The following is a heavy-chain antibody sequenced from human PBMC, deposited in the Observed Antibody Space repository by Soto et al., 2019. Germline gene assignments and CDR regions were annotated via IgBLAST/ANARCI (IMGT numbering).Heavy chain of an antibody. V-gene: IGHV3-23*01. CDR2: VSGNGGVT. CDR3: AKGHKNFDY. CDR1: GFTFSNYA. Sequence: CAASGFTFSNYAMSWVRQAPGKGLEWVSSVSGNGGVTYYADSGKGRFTISRDNSKNTLFLQMNSLRAEDTAVYYCAKGHKNFDYWGQGALVTVSS. J-gene: IGHJ4*02.